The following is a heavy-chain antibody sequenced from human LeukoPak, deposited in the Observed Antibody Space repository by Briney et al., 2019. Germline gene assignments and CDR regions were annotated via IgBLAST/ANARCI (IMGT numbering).Heavy chain of an antibody. V-gene: IGHV4-30-4*01. CDR3: ARDQWGSKAFDY. CDR2: IYYSGST. Sequence: SQTLSLTCTVSGGSISSGDYYRSWIRQPPGKGLEWIGYIYYSGSTYYNPSLKSRVTISVDTSKNQFSLKLSSVTAADTAVYYCARDQWGSKAFDYWGQGTLVTVSS. D-gene: IGHD1-26*01. CDR1: GGSISSGDYY. J-gene: IGHJ4*02.